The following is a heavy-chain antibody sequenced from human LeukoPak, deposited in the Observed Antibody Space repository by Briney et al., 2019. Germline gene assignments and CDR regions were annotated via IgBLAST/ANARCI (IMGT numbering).Heavy chain of an antibody. CDR1: GFTFDDYG. CDR2: INWNGGST. Sequence: PGGSLRLSCAASGFTFDDYGMSWVRQAPGKGLEWVSGINWNGGSTGYADSVKGRFTISRDNSKNTLYLQMNSLRAEDTAVYYCARRGLRWLQWRHFDYWGQGTLVTVSS. J-gene: IGHJ4*02. D-gene: IGHD5-24*01. V-gene: IGHV3-20*04. CDR3: ARRGLRWLQWRHFDY.